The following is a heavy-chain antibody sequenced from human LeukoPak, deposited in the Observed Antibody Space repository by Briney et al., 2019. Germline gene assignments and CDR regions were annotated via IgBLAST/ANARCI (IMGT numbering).Heavy chain of an antibody. CDR1: GFTFSSYS. V-gene: IGHV3-21*01. Sequence: PGGSLRLSCAASGFTFSSYSMNWVRQAPGKGLEWVSSISSSSSYIYYADSVKGRFTISRDNAKDSLYLQMNSLRAEDTAVYYCARDSSSWYYFDYWGQGTLVTVSS. CDR2: ISSSSSYI. J-gene: IGHJ4*02. CDR3: ARDSSSWYYFDY. D-gene: IGHD6-13*01.